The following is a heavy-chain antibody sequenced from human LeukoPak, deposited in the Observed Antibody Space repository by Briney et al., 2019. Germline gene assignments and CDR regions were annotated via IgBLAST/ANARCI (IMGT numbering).Heavy chain of an antibody. V-gene: IGHV4-34*01. J-gene: IGHJ5*02. CDR2: INHSGST. CDR1: GGSFGGYY. D-gene: IGHD3-9*01. Sequence: SETLSLTCAVYGGSFGGYYWSWIRQPPGKGLEWIGEINHSGSTNYNPSLKSRVTISVDTSKNQFSLKLSSVTSADTAVYYCARGRYDILTGYYGGPRRFNWFDPWGQGTLVTVSS. CDR3: ARGRYDILTGYYGGPRRFNWFDP.